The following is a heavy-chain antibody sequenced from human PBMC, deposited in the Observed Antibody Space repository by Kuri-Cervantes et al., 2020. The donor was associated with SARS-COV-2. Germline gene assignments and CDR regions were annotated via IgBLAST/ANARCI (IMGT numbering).Heavy chain of an antibody. CDR3: AKFQRGYQGMDV. CDR2: ISGSGGST. J-gene: IGHJ6*02. V-gene: IGHV3-23*01. CDR1: GFTFSSYA. Sequence: GESLKISCAASGFTFSSYAMSWVRQAPGKGLEWVSAISGSGGSTYYADSVKGRFTISRENSKNTLYLQMNSLRAEDTAVYYCAKFQRGYQGMDVWGQGTTVTVSS. D-gene: IGHD5-18*01.